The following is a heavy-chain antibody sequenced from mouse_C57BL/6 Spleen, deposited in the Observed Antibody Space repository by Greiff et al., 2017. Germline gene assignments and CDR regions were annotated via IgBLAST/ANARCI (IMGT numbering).Heavy chain of an antibody. J-gene: IGHJ3*01. D-gene: IGHD2-3*01. CDR1: GFTFSSYG. Sequence: EVKLMESGGDLVKPGGSLKLSCAASGFTFSSYGMSWVRQTPDKRLEWVATIRSGGSYTYYPDSVKGRFTISRDNAKNTLYLQMSSLKSEDTAMYYCARREGYDGYFWFAYWGQGTLVTVSA. V-gene: IGHV5-6*02. CDR2: IRSGGSYT. CDR3: ARREGYDGYFWFAY.